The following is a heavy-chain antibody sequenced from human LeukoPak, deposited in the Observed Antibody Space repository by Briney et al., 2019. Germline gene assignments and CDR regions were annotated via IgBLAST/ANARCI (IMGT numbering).Heavy chain of an antibody. J-gene: IGHJ5*02. CDR3: ARGAAAGPSRFDP. CDR1: GGSISSSSYY. CDR2: IYYSGST. Sequence: PSETLSLTCTVSGGSISSSSYYWGWIRQPPGKGLEWIGSIYYSGSTYYNPSLKSRVTISVDTCKNQFSLKLSSVTAADTAVYYCARGAAAGPSRFDPWGQGTLVTVSS. V-gene: IGHV4-39*01. D-gene: IGHD6-13*01.